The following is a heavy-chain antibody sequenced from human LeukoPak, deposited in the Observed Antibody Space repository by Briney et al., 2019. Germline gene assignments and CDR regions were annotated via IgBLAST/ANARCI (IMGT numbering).Heavy chain of an antibody. Sequence: PGGSLRLSCAASGFTFSSYWMSWVRQAPGKGLEWVANIKQDGSEKYYVDSVKGRFTISRDNAKNSLYLQMNSLRAEDTAVYYCARDTGSSSWYRPRIAQYFQHWGQGTLVTVSS. J-gene: IGHJ1*01. CDR3: ARDTGSSSWYRPRIAQYFQH. D-gene: IGHD6-13*01. V-gene: IGHV3-7*01. CDR2: IKQDGSEK. CDR1: GFTFSSYW.